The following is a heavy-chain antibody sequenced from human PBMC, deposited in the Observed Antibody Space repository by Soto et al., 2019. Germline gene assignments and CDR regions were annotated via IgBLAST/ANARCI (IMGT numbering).Heavy chain of an antibody. CDR3: ARVVDSSGSLDYYYGMDV. CDR2: IIPIFGTA. V-gene: IGHV1-69*01. J-gene: IGHJ6*02. D-gene: IGHD3-22*01. CDR1: GGTFSRYA. Sequence: SVTVSFTASGGTFSRYALSCVRQAPGEGLEWMGGIIPIFGTAHYAQKFQGRVTITADESTSTAYMELNSLRAEDTAVYYCARVVDSSGSLDYYYGMDVWGQGTTVTVAS.